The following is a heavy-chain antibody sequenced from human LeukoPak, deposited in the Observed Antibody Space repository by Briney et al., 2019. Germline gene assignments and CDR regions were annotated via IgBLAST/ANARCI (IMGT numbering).Heavy chain of an antibody. Sequence: GGSLRLSCAASGFSFSDYYMSWVRQAPGKGLEWVGFIRSKAYGGTTEYAASVKGRFTISRDDSKSIAYLQMNSLKTEDTAVYYCSRADYYGSGSPISLDVWGKGTTVTVSS. D-gene: IGHD3-10*01. CDR1: GFSFSDYY. V-gene: IGHV3-49*04. CDR2: IRSKAYGGTT. CDR3: SRADYYGSGSPISLDV. J-gene: IGHJ6*04.